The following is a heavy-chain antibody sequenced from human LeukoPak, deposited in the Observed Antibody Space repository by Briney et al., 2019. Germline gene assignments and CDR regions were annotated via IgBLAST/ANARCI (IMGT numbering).Heavy chain of an antibody. CDR1: GYTFTSYA. V-gene: IGHV7-4-1*02. J-gene: IGHJ4*02. Sequence: ASVKVSCKASGYTFTSYAMNWVRQAPGQGLEWMGWINTNTGNPTYAQGFTGRFVFSLDTSVSTAYLQISSLKAEDIAVYYCARGGILTGYYSPTTWHFDYWGQGTLVTVSS. CDR3: ARGGILTGYYSPTTWHFDY. D-gene: IGHD3-9*01. CDR2: INTNTGNP.